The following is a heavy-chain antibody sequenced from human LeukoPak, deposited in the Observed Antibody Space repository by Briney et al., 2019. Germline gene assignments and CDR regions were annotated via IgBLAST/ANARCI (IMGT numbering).Heavy chain of an antibody. V-gene: IGHV1-2*02. D-gene: IGHD3-10*01. CDR3: ARDSGSILWFGELADI. Sequence: ASVKVSCKASGYTFTGYYMHWVRQAPGQGLEWMGWINPNSGGTNYAQKFQGRVTMTRDTSISTAYMELSSLRSEDTAVYYCARDSGSILWFGELADIWGQGTLVTVSS. CDR1: GYTFTGYY. CDR2: INPNSGGT. J-gene: IGHJ4*02.